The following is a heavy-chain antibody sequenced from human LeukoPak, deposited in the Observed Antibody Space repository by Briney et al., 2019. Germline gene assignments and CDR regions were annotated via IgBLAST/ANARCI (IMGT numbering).Heavy chain of an antibody. V-gene: IGHV3-23*01. CDR3: ARDKVADLIAALYACDI. Sequence: GGSLRLSCAASGFTFSSYAMSWVRQAPGKGLEWVSAISGSGGSTYYAGSVKGRFTISRDNSKNTPYLQMNSLRTEDTAVYYCARDKVADLIAALYACDIWGQGTMVTVSS. D-gene: IGHD6-13*01. J-gene: IGHJ3*02. CDR2: ISGSGGST. CDR1: GFTFSSYA.